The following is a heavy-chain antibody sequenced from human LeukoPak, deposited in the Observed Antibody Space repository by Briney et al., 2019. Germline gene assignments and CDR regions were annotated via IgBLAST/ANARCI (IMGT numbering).Heavy chain of an antibody. D-gene: IGHD3-3*01. CDR2: IIPIFGTA. J-gene: IGHJ3*02. V-gene: IGHV1-69*05. Sequence: ASVRVSCKASGGTFSSYAISWVRQAPGQGLEWMGGIIPIFGTANYAQKFQGRVTITTDESTSTAYMELSSLRSEDTAVYYCARAREGPRITIFGGAFDIWGQGTMVTVSS. CDR1: GGTFSSYA. CDR3: ARAREGPRITIFGGAFDI.